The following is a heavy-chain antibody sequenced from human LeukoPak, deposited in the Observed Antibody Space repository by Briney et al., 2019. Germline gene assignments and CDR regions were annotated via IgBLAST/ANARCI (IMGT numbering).Heavy chain of an antibody. CDR1: GFTFRSYG. CDR3: AKEYDSLYYFDY. D-gene: IGHD3-16*01. CDR2: ISYDGSKE. Sequence: PGRSLRLSCAASGFTFRSYGRHWVRQAPGKGLEWGAVISYDGSKEHYGDSVKGRFNISRDNSKNTLYLQMNSLRAEDTAVYYCAKEYDSLYYFDYWGRGTLVTVSS. J-gene: IGHJ4*02. V-gene: IGHV3-30*18.